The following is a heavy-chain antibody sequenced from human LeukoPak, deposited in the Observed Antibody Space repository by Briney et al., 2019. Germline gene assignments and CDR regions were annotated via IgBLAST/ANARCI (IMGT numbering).Heavy chain of an antibody. V-gene: IGHV3-15*01. J-gene: IGHJ6*02. Sequence: GGSLRLSSAASGFTFSSYAMSWVRQAPGKGLEWVGRIKSKTGGGTTDYAAPVKGRFTISRDDSKNTLYLQMNSLKTEDTAVYYCTTDWVATSLYSTRYGMGVWGQGTTVTVSS. CDR2: IKSKTGGGTT. CDR3: TTDWVATSLYSTRYGMGV. D-gene: IGHD5-12*01. CDR1: GFTFSSYA.